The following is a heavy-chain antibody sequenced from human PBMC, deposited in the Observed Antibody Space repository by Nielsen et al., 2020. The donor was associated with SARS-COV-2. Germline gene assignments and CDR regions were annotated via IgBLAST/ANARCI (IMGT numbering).Heavy chain of an antibody. Sequence: GESLKISCAASGFTLSRYAMHWVRQAPGKGLECVSIISGSGTSTNYADSVKGRFIVSRDNAKNTLHLQMSSLRAEDTAVYYCAKGLKTLVSRWYFGMDVWGQGTTVTVSS. D-gene: IGHD4-23*01. CDR2: ISGSGTST. J-gene: IGHJ6*02. CDR3: AKGLKTLVSRWYFGMDV. CDR1: GFTLSRYA. V-gene: IGHV3-23*01.